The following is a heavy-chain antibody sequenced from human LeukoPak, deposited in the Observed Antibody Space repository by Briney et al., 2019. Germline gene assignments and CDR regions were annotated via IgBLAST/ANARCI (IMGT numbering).Heavy chain of an antibody. CDR2: IKQDGSEK. Sequence: GGSLRLSCEGSAFIFSGHWMNWVRQTPGKGLEWVANIKQDGSEKYYVDSVKGRFTISRDNAKNSLYLQMNSLRAEDTAVYYCARVPTSRSFDYWGQGTLVTVSS. J-gene: IGHJ4*02. CDR1: AFIFSGHW. V-gene: IGHV3-7*03. CDR3: ARVPTSRSFDY.